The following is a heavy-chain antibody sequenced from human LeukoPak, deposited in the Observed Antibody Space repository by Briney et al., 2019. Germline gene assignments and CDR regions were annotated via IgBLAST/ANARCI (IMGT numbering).Heavy chain of an antibody. Sequence: SESLSLTCTVSGGSISSYHWSWIRQPPGKGLEWIGYIYYSGSTNYNPSLKSRVTISVHTSKNQFSLKLSSVTAADTAVYYCARLTGYSSESWFDPWGQGTLVTVSS. CDR2: IYYSGST. V-gene: IGHV4-59*01. D-gene: IGHD3-9*01. CDR1: GGSISSYH. CDR3: ARLTGYSSESWFDP. J-gene: IGHJ5*02.